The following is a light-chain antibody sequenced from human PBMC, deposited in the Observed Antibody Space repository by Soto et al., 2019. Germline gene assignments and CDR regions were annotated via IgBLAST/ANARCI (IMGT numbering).Light chain of an antibody. Sequence: DIQITQSPSSLSSSVVDRFTITCRTSQSVSIYVNWYQQRPGKAPKLLIYAASSLQSGVPSRFSGSGSGTDFTLTITSLQFEDFATYYCQQTYGPPITFGQGTRLEIK. CDR1: QSVSIY. CDR2: AAS. J-gene: IGKJ5*01. CDR3: QQTYGPPIT. V-gene: IGKV1-39*01.